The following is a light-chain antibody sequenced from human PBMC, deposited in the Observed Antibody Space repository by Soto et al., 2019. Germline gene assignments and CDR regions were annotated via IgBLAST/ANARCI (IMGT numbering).Light chain of an antibody. CDR2: AAS. V-gene: IGKV1-39*01. CDR3: QQSYRTRWT. J-gene: IGKJ1*01. CDR1: QSISSY. Sequence: DIQMTQSPSSLSASVGDRVTITCRASQSISSYLNWYQQKPGKAPKLLIYAASSLQSGVPSRFSGSGSGTDFTLTISSLQPQEFATYYCQQSYRTRWTFGQGIRWIS.